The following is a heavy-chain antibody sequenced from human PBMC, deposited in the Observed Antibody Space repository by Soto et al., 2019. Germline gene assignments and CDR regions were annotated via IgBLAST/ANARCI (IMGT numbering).Heavy chain of an antibody. CDR2: IHPSGDT. J-gene: IGHJ1*01. D-gene: IGHD2-21*01. CDR3: VRGYCTTSPCSGDFKF. CDR1: GYKFTTYF. V-gene: IGHV1-46*01. Sequence: GASVKVSCKASGYKFTTYFIHWVRQAPGQGLEWMGMIHPSGDTGYAQKFRGRVTMTIDTSTTTAYMELRNLTSEDTAVYFSVRGYCTTSPCSGDFKFWGEVTLVTVST.